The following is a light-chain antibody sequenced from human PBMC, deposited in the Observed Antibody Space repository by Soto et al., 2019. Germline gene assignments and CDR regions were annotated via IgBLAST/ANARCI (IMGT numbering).Light chain of an antibody. CDR1: RGISSY. CDR3: QQLERYPST. V-gene: IGKV1-9*01. CDR2: AAS. Sequence: IQFTQSPSSLSASVGDRVTMTCQASRGISSYLAWYQQKPGKAPKLLIYAASTLQSGVPSRFSGSGSGTDFTLTISSLQPEDFATYYCQQLERYPSTFGGGTKVDIK. J-gene: IGKJ4*01.